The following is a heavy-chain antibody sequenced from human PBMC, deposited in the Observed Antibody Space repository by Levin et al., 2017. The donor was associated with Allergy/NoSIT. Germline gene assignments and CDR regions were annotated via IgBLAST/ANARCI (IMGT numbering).Heavy chain of an antibody. V-gene: IGHV3-21*01. CDR3: ARDFRERGGIFDY. J-gene: IGHJ4*02. CDR2: ISSSSSYI. D-gene: IGHD1-1*01. Sequence: GESLKISCAASGFTFSSYSMNWVRQAPGKGLEWVSSISSSSSYIYYADSVKGRFTISRDNAKNSLYLQMNSLRAEDTAVYYCARDFRERGGIFDYWGQGTLVTVSS. CDR1: GFTFSSYS.